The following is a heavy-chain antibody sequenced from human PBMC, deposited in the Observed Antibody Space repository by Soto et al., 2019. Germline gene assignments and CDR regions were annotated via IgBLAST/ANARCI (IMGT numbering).Heavy chain of an antibody. CDR2: IKQDGSEK. CDR3: ARDPSIVLVPAATYYYYYYGMDV. D-gene: IGHD2-2*01. CDR1: GCTFSSYW. Sequence: GGSLRLSCAASGCTFSSYWMSWVRQAPGKGLEWVANIKQDGSEKYYVDSVKGRFTISRDNAKNSLYLQMNSLRAEDTAVYYCARDPSIVLVPAATYYYYYYGMDVWGQGTTVTVSS. J-gene: IGHJ6*02. V-gene: IGHV3-7*01.